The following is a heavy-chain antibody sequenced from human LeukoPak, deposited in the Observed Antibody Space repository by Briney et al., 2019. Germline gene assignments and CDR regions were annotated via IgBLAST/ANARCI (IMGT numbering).Heavy chain of an antibody. CDR1: GGTFSSYA. Sequence: SVKVSCKASGGTFSSYAISWVRPAPGQGLEWMGRIIPIFGIANYAQKFQGRVTITADKSTSTAYMELSSLRSEDTAVYYCARALYYYDSSGYYYGAFDIWGQGTMVTVSS. V-gene: IGHV1-69*04. CDR3: ARALYYYDSSGYYYGAFDI. D-gene: IGHD3-22*01. CDR2: IIPIFGIA. J-gene: IGHJ3*02.